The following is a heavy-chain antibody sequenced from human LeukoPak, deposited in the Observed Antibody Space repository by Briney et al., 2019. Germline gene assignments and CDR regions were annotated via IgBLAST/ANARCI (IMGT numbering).Heavy chain of an antibody. CDR3: ASRSSIWSGYQDTLYYFDS. CDR1: GGSISSSY. V-gene: IGHV4-59*01. CDR2: IYYSGST. Sequence: SETLSLTCTVSGGSISSSYWRWIRQPPGKRLEWIGHIYYSGSTNYNPSLKGRVTISVDTSKTQSSLKLSSVTAADTAVYYCASRSSIWSGYQDTLYYFDSWGQGTLVTVSS. J-gene: IGHJ4*02. D-gene: IGHD3-3*01.